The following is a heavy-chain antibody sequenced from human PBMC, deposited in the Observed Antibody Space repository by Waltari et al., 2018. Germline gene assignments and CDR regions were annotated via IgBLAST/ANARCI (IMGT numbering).Heavy chain of an antibody. V-gene: IGHV1-18*01. D-gene: IGHD2-2*01. CDR1: GYTISSYS. Sequence: QVRLVQSAAEVKKPGASVKVSCKASGYTISSYSISGVRQAPGQGLEWMGWIGADNRNTDYAQKVRSIVTLTTDRSTNTAYMELRSLRSDDTAFYYCASSSFCSSTTCYLGYWGQGTLVTVSS. CDR3: ASSSFCSSTTCYLGY. CDR2: IGADNRNT. J-gene: IGHJ4*02.